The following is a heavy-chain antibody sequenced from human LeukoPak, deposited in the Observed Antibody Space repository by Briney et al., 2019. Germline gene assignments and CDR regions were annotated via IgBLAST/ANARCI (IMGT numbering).Heavy chain of an antibody. D-gene: IGHD3-9*01. Sequence: GGSLRLSCAASGFTFSNYGMSWVRQAPGKGLEWVSAISGSGGSTYYADSVKGRFTISRDNSKNTLYLQMNSLRAEDTAVYYCAKEGRYFDWLSHYYYYMDVWGKGTTVTISS. CDR1: GFTFSNYG. CDR3: AKEGRYFDWLSHYYYYMDV. CDR2: ISGSGGST. J-gene: IGHJ6*03. V-gene: IGHV3-23*01.